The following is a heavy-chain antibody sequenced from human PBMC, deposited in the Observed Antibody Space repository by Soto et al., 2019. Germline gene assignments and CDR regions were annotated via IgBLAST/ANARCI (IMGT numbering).Heavy chain of an antibody. D-gene: IGHD1-1*01. J-gene: IGHJ4*02. CDR1: GYAFTTYG. Sequence: QVHLVQSGAEVKKPGASVKVSCKGSGYAFTTYGITWVRQAPGQGLEWMGWISAHNGNTNYAQKLQGRVTVTRDTSTCKAYMGLRSLGSDDRAVYYCARGRYGDYWGQGALVTVSS. CDR3: ARGRYGDY. CDR2: ISAHNGNT. V-gene: IGHV1-18*01.